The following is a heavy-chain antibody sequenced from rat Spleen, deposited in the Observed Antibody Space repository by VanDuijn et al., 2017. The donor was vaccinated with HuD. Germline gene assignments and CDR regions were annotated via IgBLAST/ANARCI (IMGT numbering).Heavy chain of an antibody. V-gene: IGHV3-1*01. CDR1: GYSITSNY. Sequence: EVQLQESGPGLVKPSQSLSLTCSVTGYSITSNYWGWIRKFPGNKMEWIGHISYSGSTSYNPSLKSRISITRDTSKIQFFLQLNSVTTEDTATYYCASWGIGGTMMVLITPYYWYFDFWGPGTMVTVSS. CDR2: ISYSGST. D-gene: IGHD1-12*02. CDR3: ASWGIGGTMMVLITPYYWYFDF. J-gene: IGHJ1*01.